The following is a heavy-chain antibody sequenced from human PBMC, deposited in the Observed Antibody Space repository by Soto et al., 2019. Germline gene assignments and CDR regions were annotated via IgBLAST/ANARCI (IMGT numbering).Heavy chain of an antibody. J-gene: IGHJ4*02. D-gene: IGHD3-10*01. V-gene: IGHV3-64*01. CDR2: ISSNGGST. Sequence: EVQLVESGGGLVQPGGSLRLSCAASGFTFSSYAMHWVRQAPGKGLEYVSAISSNGGSTNYANSVKGRFTISRDNSKNTVNLQMGSLSNEDMAVYYCAREKEAYGFGETYSYWGQGTLVTVSS. CDR3: AREKEAYGFGETYSY. CDR1: GFTFSSYA.